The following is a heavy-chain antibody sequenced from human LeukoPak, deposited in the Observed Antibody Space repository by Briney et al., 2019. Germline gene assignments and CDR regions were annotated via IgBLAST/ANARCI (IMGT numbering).Heavy chain of an antibody. D-gene: IGHD4-17*01. CDR1: GGTFISYA. J-gene: IGHJ3*02. Sequence: ASVKVSCKASGGTFISYAISWVRRAPGQGLEWMGWISAYNGNTNYAQKLQGRVTMTTDTSTSTAYMELRSLRSDDTAVYYCARVYGDYGDAFDIWGQGTMVTVSS. V-gene: IGHV1-18*01. CDR2: ISAYNGNT. CDR3: ARVYGDYGDAFDI.